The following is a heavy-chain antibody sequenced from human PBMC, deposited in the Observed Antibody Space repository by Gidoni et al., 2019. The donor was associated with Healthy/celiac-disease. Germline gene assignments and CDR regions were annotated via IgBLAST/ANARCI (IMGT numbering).Heavy chain of an antibody. CDR3: ARDAYYDFWSGYYPINYYYGMDV. J-gene: IGHJ6*02. D-gene: IGHD3-3*01. Sequence: QVQLVASGGCVVQPGRSLRLSCAASGFTFSSYAMHWVRQAPGKGLEWVAVISDDGSNKYYADSVKGRFTISRDNSKNTLYLQMNSLRAEDTAVYYCARDAYYDFWSGYYPINYYYGMDVWGQGTTVTVSS. CDR1: GFTFSSYA. V-gene: IGHV3-30*01. CDR2: ISDDGSNK.